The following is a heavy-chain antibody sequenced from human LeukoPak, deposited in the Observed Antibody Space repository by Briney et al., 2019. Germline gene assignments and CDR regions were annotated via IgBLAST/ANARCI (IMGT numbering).Heavy chain of an antibody. CDR3: ARDIPLLYYDSSGYYYRY. V-gene: IGHV1-18*01. CDR2: ISAYNGNT. Sequence: ASVKVSCKASGYTFTSYGISWVRQAPGQGLEWMGWISAYNGNTNYAQKLQGRVTMTTDTSTSTAYMELRSLRSDDTAAYYCARDIPLLYYDSSGYYYRYWGQGTLVTVSS. CDR1: GYTFTSYG. J-gene: IGHJ4*02. D-gene: IGHD3-22*01.